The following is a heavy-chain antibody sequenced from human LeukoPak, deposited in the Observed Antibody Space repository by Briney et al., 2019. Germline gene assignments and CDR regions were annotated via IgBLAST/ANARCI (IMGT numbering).Heavy chain of an antibody. D-gene: IGHD3-22*01. CDR2: ISYDGSNK. CDR3: SRGQFRLGQYDSSAFDY. CDR1: GFTFSNYA. Sequence: GGSLRLSCAASGFTFSNYAMHWVRQAPGKGLEWVAVISYDGSNKYYADSVKGRFTISRDNSKNTLYLQTNSLRSEDTGVYYCSRGQFRLGQYDSSAFDYWGQGTLVTVSS. J-gene: IGHJ4*02. V-gene: IGHV3-30*04.